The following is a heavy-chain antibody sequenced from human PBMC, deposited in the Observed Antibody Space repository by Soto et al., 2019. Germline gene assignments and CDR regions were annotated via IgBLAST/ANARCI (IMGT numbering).Heavy chain of an antibody. J-gene: IGHJ5*02. CDR2: IYYSGST. V-gene: IGHV4-31*03. CDR1: GGSISSGGYY. D-gene: IGHD1-1*01. CDR3: ARGWNAGRGGHNWFDP. Sequence: PSETLSLTCTFSGGSISSGGYYWSWIRQHPGKGLEWIGYIYYSGSTYYNPSLKSRVTISVDTSKNQFSLKLSSVTAADTAVYYCARGWNAGRGGHNWFDPWGQGTLVTVSS.